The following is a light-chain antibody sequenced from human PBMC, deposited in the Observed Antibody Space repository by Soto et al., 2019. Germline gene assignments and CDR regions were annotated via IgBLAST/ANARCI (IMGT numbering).Light chain of an antibody. J-gene: IGLJ2*01. Sequence: QSALTQPPSASGSPGQSVTISRTGTSSEVGAYDYVSWYQQHPGKAPKLMIYEVSQRPSGVPDRFSGSKSGNTASLTISGLQAEDEGDYYCSSFAGINNLLFGGGTKLTVL. V-gene: IGLV2-8*01. CDR2: EVS. CDR3: SSFAGINNLL. CDR1: SSEVGAYDY.